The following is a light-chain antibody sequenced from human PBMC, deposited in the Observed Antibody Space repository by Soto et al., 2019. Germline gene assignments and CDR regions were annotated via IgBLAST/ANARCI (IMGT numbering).Light chain of an antibody. J-gene: IGKJ1*01. V-gene: IGKV1-39*01. CDR1: QSISSY. Sequence: DIQMTQSPSSLSASVGDRVTITCRASQSISSYLNWYQQKPGKAPKLLIYASSILQSGVPSRFSGSGSGTDFTLTINSLQPEDFATYYCQQTYSTPCTFGQGTKVEIK. CDR3: QQTYSTPCT. CDR2: ASS.